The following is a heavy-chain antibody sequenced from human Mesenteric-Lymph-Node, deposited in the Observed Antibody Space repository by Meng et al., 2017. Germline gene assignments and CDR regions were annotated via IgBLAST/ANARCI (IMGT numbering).Heavy chain of an antibody. CDR3: ARSLVHLRLDRNAFDI. CDR2: IWFDGSNE. V-gene: IGHV3-33*01. Sequence: QVQLVESGGGVVQPGRSLRLSCAASGFTFSSYGMHWVRQTPGKGLEWVAVIWFDGSNEKYADSVKGRFTISRDNSKNTLYLQLNSLRAEDTAVYYCARSLVHLRLDRNAFDIWGQGTMVTVSS. J-gene: IGHJ3*02. CDR1: GFTFSSYG. D-gene: IGHD3/OR15-3a*01.